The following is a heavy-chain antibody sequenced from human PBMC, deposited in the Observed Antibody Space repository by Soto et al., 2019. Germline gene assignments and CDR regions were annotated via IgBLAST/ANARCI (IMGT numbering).Heavy chain of an antibody. CDR3: AREGRGKKAGYNGLVSLGY. D-gene: IGHD2-2*02. Sequence: SVKVSCKVSGSRFSNYVISWVRQAPGHGLEWLGRIIPIFNSAKYAQSFQGRVTITADKSTSTASLELSSLRSDDTAVYYCAREGRGKKAGYNGLVSLGYWGQGTLVTVSS. CDR2: IIPIFNSA. V-gene: IGHV1-69*06. J-gene: IGHJ4*02. CDR1: GSRFSNYV.